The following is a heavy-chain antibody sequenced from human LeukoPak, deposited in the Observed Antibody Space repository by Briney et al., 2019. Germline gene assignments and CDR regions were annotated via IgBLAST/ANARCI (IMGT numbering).Heavy chain of an antibody. CDR1: GGSISSSSYY. J-gene: IGHJ4*02. V-gene: IGHV4-39*07. CDR2: IYYSGST. CDR3: ARRAAIENYFDN. D-gene: IGHD6-25*01. Sequence: PSETLSLTCTVSGGSISSSSYYWGWIRQPPGKGLERIGSIYYSGSTYYNPSLKSRVTISVDTSKNQFSLKLSSVTAADTAVYYCARRAAIENYFDNWGQGTLVTVSS.